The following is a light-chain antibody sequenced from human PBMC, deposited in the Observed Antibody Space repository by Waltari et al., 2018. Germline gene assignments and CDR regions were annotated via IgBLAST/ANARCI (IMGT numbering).Light chain of an antibody. CDR1: SSDVGSNNL. Sequence: QSALTQPASVSGSPGQSITISCTGTSSDVGSNNLVSWYQQHPGKAPELMIYEGSKRPSGVSKRVSGSKSGNTASLTISGLQAEDEADYYCCSYAGSSTYVFGTGTKVTVL. J-gene: IGLJ1*01. CDR3: CSYAGSSTYV. V-gene: IGLV2-23*01. CDR2: EGS.